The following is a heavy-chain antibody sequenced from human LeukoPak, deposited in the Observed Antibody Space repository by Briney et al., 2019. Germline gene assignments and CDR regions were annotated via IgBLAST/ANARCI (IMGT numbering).Heavy chain of an antibody. CDR2: ISSNSKYT. D-gene: IGHD2-8*01. J-gene: IGHJ4*02. CDR1: GFMFSDYF. V-gene: IGHV3-11*05. CDR3: ARDNGNKYYFDY. Sequence: GGSLRLSCAASGFMFSDYFMSWIRQAPGKGLEWISYISSNSKYTKYADSVKGRFTISRDNAKKSLYLQMNSLRAEDTAVYYCARDNGNKYYFDYWGQGTLVTVSS.